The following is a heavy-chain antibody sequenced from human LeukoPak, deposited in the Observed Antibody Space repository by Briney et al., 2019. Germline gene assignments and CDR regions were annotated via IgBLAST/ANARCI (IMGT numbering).Heavy chain of an antibody. V-gene: IGHV1-18*01. CDR1: GYTFGSYG. D-gene: IGHD6-13*01. CDR2: INGYNGNT. CDR3: AREEVIAAAGPTLDY. J-gene: IGHJ4*02. Sequence: ASVKVSCKASGYTFGSYGISWVRQAPGQGLEWMGWINGYNGNTNYAQKFQGRVTMTRDTSISTAYMELSRLRSDDTAVFYCAREEVIAAAGPTLDYWGQGALVTVSS.